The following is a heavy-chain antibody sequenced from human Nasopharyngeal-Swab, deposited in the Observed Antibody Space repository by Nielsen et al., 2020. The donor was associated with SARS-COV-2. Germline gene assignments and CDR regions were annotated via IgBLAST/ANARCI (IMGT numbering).Heavy chain of an antibody. CDR2: IRSKAYGGTT. J-gene: IGHJ4*02. Sequence: GESLKISCTASGFTFGDYAMSWVRQAPGKGLEWVGFIRSKAYGGTTEYAASVKGRFTISRDDSKSIAYLQMNSLKTEDTAVYYCTREYYDSSGYYYRWGDYWGQGTLVTVSS. CDR1: GFTFGDYA. V-gene: IGHV3-49*04. D-gene: IGHD3-22*01. CDR3: TREYYDSSGYYYRWGDY.